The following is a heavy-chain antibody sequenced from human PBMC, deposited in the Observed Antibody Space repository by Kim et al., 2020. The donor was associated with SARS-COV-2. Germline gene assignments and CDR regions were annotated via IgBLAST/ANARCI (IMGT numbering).Heavy chain of an antibody. CDR3: TTLRPYCSGGSCYSPGMFGFDP. CDR1: GFTFSNAW. D-gene: IGHD2-15*01. V-gene: IGHV3-15*01. CDR2: IKSKSDGGTT. J-gene: IGHJ5*02. Sequence: GGSLRLSCAASGFTFSNAWMNWVRQAPGKGLEWVGRIKSKSDGGTTDYAAPVKGRFTISRDDSKNTLYLQMNSLKTEDTAVYYCTTLRPYCSGGSCYSPGMFGFDPWGQGTLVTVSS.